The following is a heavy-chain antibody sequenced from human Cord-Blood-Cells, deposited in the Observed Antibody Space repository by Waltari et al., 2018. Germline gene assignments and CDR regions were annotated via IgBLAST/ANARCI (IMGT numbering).Heavy chain of an antibody. CDR3: ARGGVGYCSSTSCHRYWYFDL. CDR1: VYTFTSYA. J-gene: IGHJ2*01. D-gene: IGHD2-2*01. CDR2: INAGNGNT. V-gene: IGHV1-3*01. Sequence: QVQLVQSGAEVKKPGASVKVSCKASVYTFTSYAMHWVRQAPGQRLEWMGWINAGNGNTKYSQKFQGRVTITRDTSASTAYMELSSLRSEDTAVYYCARGGVGYCSSTSCHRYWYFDLWGRGTLVTVSS.